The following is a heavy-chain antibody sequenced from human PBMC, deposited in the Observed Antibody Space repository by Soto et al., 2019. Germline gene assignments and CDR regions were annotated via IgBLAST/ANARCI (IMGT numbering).Heavy chain of an antibody. CDR3: ARSLYTASWYAGN. V-gene: IGHV4-38-2*01. J-gene: IGHJ4*02. D-gene: IGHD6-13*01. Sequence: SETLSLTCGVSGYSISSGYYWGWIRQPPGKGLEWIGSIYHSGTTYYNPSLKSRLNISIDTSKNHFSLRLTSVTAADTAVYYCARSLYTASWYAGNWGQGTLVTVSS. CDR2: IYHSGTT. CDR1: GYSISSGYY.